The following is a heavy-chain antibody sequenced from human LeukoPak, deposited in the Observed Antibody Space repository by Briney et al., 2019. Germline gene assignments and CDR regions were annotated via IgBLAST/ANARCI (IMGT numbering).Heavy chain of an antibody. J-gene: IGHJ5*02. V-gene: IGHV5-51*01. CDR3: ARHVVRGAIFDWFDP. D-gene: IGHD3-10*02. CDR1: EYNFASYW. CDR2: IYVGDSDT. Sequence: GESLKISCKGSEYNFASYWIAWVRQMPGKGLEWMGIIYVGDSDTRYSPSFQGQVTISADKSINTAYLQWSSLKASDTAMYYCARHVVRGAIFDWFDPWGQGTLVTVSS.